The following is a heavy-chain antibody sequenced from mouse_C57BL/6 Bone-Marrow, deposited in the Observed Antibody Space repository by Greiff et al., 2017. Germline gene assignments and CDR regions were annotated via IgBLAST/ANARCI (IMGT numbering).Heavy chain of an antibody. V-gene: IGHV1-9*01. CDR2: ILPGSGST. CDR3: ARGGIYYSLYYYAMDY. CDR1: GYTFTGYW. D-gene: IGHD2-12*01. Sequence: QVQLQQSGAELMKPGASVKLSCKATGYTFTGYWIEWVKQRPGHGLEWIGEILPGSGSTNYTEKFKGKATFTADTSSNTAYMQLSSLTTEDSAIYYCARGGIYYSLYYYAMDYWGQGTSVTVSS. J-gene: IGHJ4*01.